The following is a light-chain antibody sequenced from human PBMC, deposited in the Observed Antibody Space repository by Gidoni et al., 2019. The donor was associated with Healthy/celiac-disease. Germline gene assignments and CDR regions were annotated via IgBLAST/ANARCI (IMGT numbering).Light chain of an antibody. CDR2: GAS. CDR3: QKYNNWPPIT. Sequence: EIVITHSPATLSVSPGERATLSCRASQSVSSNLAWYQQKPGQAPRLLIYGASTRATGIPARFSGSGSGTEFTLTISSLQSEDFAVYYCQKYNNWPPITFGGGTKVEIK. J-gene: IGKJ4*01. V-gene: IGKV3-15*01. CDR1: QSVSSN.